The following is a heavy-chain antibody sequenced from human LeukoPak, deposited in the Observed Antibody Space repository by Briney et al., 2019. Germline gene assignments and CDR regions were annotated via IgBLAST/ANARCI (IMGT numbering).Heavy chain of an antibody. CDR1: GFTFSSYS. J-gene: IGHJ6*04. CDR3: ARDYQPVVVPAATGYYYGMDV. D-gene: IGHD2-2*01. Sequence: PGGSLRLSCAASGFTFSSYSMSWVRQAPGKGLEWVSSISSSSSYIYYADSVKGRFTISRDNAKNSLYLQMNSLRAEDTAVYYCARDYQPVVVPAATGYYYGMDVWGKGTTVTVSS. CDR2: ISSSSSYI. V-gene: IGHV3-21*01.